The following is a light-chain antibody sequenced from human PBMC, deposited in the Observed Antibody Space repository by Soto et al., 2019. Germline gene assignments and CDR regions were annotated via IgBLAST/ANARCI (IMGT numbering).Light chain of an antibody. Sequence: EIVLTQSPGTLSLSLGERATLSCRASQSVTSNYLAWYQQKPGQAPRLLIYGPSSRATGIPDRFSGSGSGTDFTLTINRLEPEDCAVYYCQQYGRSPLTFGGGTKVEIK. CDR2: GPS. J-gene: IGKJ4*01. CDR1: QSVTSNY. CDR3: QQYGRSPLT. V-gene: IGKV3-20*01.